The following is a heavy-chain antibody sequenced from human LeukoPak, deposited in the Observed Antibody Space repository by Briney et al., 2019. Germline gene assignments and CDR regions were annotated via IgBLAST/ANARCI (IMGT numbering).Heavy chain of an antibody. CDR1: GYTFTGYY. CDR3: AAGLPGYSYVDGMDV. CDR2: IIPNSGDT. Sequence: ASVKVSCKASGYTFTGYYMHWVRQAPGQGLEWMGWIIPNSGDTSYAQKFQGRVTMTRDTSISTAYMELSRLRSDDTAVYYCAAGLPGYSYVDGMDVWGQGTTVTVS. J-gene: IGHJ6*02. D-gene: IGHD5-18*01. V-gene: IGHV1-2*02.